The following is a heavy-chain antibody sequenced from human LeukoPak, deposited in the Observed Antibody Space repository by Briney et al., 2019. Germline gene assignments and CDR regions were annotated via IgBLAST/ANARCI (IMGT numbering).Heavy chain of an antibody. CDR3: ARGARLLWFGELSALCGMDV. Sequence: SETLSLTCAVYGVSFSGYYWSWIRQPPGKGLEGIGEINHSGSTNYNPSLKSRVTISVDTSKNQFSLKLSSVTAADTAVYYCARGARLLWFGELSALCGMDVWGQGTTVTVSS. CDR2: INHSGST. D-gene: IGHD3-10*01. V-gene: IGHV4-34*01. J-gene: IGHJ6*02. CDR1: GVSFSGYY.